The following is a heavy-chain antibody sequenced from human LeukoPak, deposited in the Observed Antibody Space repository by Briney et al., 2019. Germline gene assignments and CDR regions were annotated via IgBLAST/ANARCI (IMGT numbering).Heavy chain of an antibody. CDR3: ARATIAARPCWLSDY. CDR1: GYTFTGYY. CDR2: INPNSGGT. V-gene: IGHV1-2*02. D-gene: IGHD6-6*01. Sequence: ASVKASCKASGYTFTGYYMHWVRQAPGQGLEWMGWINPNSGGTNYAQKFQGRVTMTRDTSISTAYMELSRLRSDDTAVYYCARATIAARPCWLSDYWGQGTLVTVSS. J-gene: IGHJ4*02.